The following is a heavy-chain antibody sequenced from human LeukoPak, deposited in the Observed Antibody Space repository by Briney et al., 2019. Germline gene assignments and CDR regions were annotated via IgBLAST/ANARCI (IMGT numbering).Heavy chain of an antibody. D-gene: IGHD4-17*01. Sequence: PGGSLRLSCAASGIIISSNYMQWVRHAPGKGLVWVSRINPEGTSTTYADSVKGRFTISRDNAKNTVYLQINSLRAEDTAVYYCSTVTSGHWGQGILVTVSS. CDR3: STVTSGH. CDR2: INPEGTST. CDR1: GIIISSNY. J-gene: IGHJ4*02. V-gene: IGHV3-74*01.